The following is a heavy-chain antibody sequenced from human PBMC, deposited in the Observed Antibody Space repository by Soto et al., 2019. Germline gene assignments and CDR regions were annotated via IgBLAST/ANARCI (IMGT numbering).Heavy chain of an antibody. J-gene: IGHJ6*02. D-gene: IGHD6-19*01. CDR3: ARGRGQWLLRGHYYYGMDV. CDR2: INHSGST. CDR1: GGSFSGYY. V-gene: IGHV4-34*01. Sequence: SETLSLTCAVYGGSFSGYYWSWIRQPPGKGLEWIGEINHSGSTNYNPSLKSRVTISVDTSKNQFSLKLSSVTAADTAVYYCARGRGQWLLRGHYYYGMDVWGQGTTVTVSS.